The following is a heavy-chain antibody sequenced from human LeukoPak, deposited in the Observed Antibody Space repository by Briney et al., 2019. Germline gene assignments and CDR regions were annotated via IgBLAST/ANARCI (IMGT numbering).Heavy chain of an antibody. Sequence: GGSLRLSCAASGFTFSSYAMNWVRQAPGKGLEWVSAISGSGGSTYYADSVKGRFTISRDNSKNTLYLEMNSLRAEDTAVYYCAKARGYVFDYWGQGTLVTVSS. J-gene: IGHJ4*02. CDR1: GFTFSSYA. V-gene: IGHV3-23*01. CDR2: ISGSGGST. CDR3: AKARGYVFDY. D-gene: IGHD2-2*01.